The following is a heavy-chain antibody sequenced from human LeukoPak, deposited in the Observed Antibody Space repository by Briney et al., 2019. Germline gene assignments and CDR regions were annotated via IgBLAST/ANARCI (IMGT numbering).Heavy chain of an antibody. CDR2: INHSGST. V-gene: IGHV4-34*01. D-gene: IGHD4-17*01. CDR3: TRMTTGHDY. CDR1: GGSFSGYY. Sequence: PSETLSLTCAVYGGSFSGYYWSWIRQPPGKGLEWIGEINHSGSTNYNPSLKSRVTISVDTSKNQFSLKLSSVTVADTGIYYCTRMTTGHDYWGQGTLVTVSS. J-gene: IGHJ4*02.